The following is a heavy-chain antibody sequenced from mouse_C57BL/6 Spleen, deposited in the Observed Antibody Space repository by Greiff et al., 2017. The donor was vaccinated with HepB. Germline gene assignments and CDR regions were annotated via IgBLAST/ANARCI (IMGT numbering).Heavy chain of an antibody. CDR3: AREENGNYASFAY. Sequence: EVQRVESGGGLVQPGGSLKLSCAASGFTFSDYYMYWVRQTPEKRLEWVAYISNGGGSTYYPDTVKGRFTISRDNAKNTLYLQMSRLKSEDTAMYYCAREENGNYASFAYWGQGTLVTVSA. CDR2: ISNGGGST. CDR1: GFTFSDYY. V-gene: IGHV5-12*01. J-gene: IGHJ3*01. D-gene: IGHD2-1*01.